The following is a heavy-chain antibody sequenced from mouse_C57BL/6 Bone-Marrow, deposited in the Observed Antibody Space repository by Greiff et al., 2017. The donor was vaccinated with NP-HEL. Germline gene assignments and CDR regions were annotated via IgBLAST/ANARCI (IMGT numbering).Heavy chain of an antibody. CDR1: GYTFTSYG. CDR3: ERYFDV. CDR2: IYPRSGNT. Sequence: QVQLQQSGAELARPGASVKLSCKASGYTFTSYGISWVKQRTGQGLEWIGEIYPRSGNTYYNEKFKGKATLTADKSSSTAYMELRSLTSEDSAVYICERYFDVWGTGTTVTVSS. J-gene: IGHJ1*03. V-gene: IGHV1-81*01.